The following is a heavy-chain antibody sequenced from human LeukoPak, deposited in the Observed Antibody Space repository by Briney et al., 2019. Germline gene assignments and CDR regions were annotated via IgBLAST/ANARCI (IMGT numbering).Heavy chain of an antibody. V-gene: IGHV3-23*01. Sequence: PGGSLRLSCAASGFTFSSYGMSWVRQAPGKGLEWVSGISGSGGSTYNADSVKGRFTISRDNSKNTLYLQMNSLRAEDTAIYYCAKASAMIVVVSKHFDYWGQGTLVTVSS. J-gene: IGHJ4*02. CDR1: GFTFSSYG. CDR3: AKASAMIVVVSKHFDY. CDR2: ISGSGGST. D-gene: IGHD3-22*01.